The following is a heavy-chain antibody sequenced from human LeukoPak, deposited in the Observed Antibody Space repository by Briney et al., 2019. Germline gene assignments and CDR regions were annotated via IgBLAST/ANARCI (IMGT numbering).Heavy chain of an antibody. CDR3: ARDRGPFELSPTDY. J-gene: IGHJ4*02. CDR1: GYTFTSYG. V-gene: IGHV1-18*01. D-gene: IGHD3-16*02. CDR2: IGAYNGNT. Sequence: ASVKVSCKASGYTFTSYGISWVRQAPGQGLEWMGWIGAYNGNTNYAQKLQGRVTMTTDTSTSTAYMELRSLRSDDTAVYYCARDRGPFELSPTDYWGQGTLVTVSS.